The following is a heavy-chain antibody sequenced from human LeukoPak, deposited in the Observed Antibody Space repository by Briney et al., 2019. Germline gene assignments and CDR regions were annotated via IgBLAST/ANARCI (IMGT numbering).Heavy chain of an antibody. CDR2: INPSGGST. CDR3: ARDRAVGVPADGHEFDY. J-gene: IGHJ4*02. V-gene: IGHV1-46*01. D-gene: IGHD2-2*01. Sequence: GASVKVSGKASGYTFTSYYMHWVRQAPGQGLEWMGIINPSGGSTSYAQKFQGRVTMTRDTSTSTVYMELSSLRSEDTAVYYCARDRAVGVPADGHEFDYWGQGTLVTVSS. CDR1: GYTFTSYY.